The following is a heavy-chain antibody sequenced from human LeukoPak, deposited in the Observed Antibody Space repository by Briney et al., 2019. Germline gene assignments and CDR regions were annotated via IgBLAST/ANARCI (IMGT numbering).Heavy chain of an antibody. D-gene: IGHD2-15*01. V-gene: IGHV1-18*01. CDR3: SAFDV. Sequence: ASVKVSCKTSGYTFSNYDIYWVRQAPGQGLECMGWISGYTGDTKYAQILQGRFTVTTDTSTSTAYYCARAGYCGDGGCRGGSAFDVWGRGTMVTVSS. CDR2: ISGYTGDT. J-gene: IGHJ3*01. CDR1: GYTFSNYD.